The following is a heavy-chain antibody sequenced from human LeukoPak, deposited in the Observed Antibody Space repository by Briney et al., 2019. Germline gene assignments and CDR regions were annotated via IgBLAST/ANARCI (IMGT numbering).Heavy chain of an antibody. V-gene: IGHV3-30-3*01. Sequence: GRSLRLSCAASGFTFGSYAMHWVRQAPGKGLEWVAVISYDGSNKYYADSVKGRFTISRDNSKNTLYLQMNSLRAEDTAVYYCATDYGSGSGYYMDVWGKGTTVTVSS. CDR1: GFTFGSYA. CDR2: ISYDGSNK. J-gene: IGHJ6*03. D-gene: IGHD3-10*01. CDR3: ATDYGSGSGYYMDV.